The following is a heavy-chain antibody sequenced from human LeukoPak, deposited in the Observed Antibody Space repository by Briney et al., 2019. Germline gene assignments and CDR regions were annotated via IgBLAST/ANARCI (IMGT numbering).Heavy chain of an antibody. CDR2: IYISGST. CDR3: ARGVAGDGVFLGWFDP. D-gene: IGHD6-19*01. J-gene: IGHJ5*02. CDR1: GGSISSYH. Sequence: SETLSLTCTVSGGSISSYHWSWIRQPAGKGLEWIGRIYISGSTNYNPSLQSRVTMSVDTSKNQFSLKLSSVTAADTAVYYCARGVAGDGVFLGWFDPWGQGTLVTVSS. V-gene: IGHV4-4*07.